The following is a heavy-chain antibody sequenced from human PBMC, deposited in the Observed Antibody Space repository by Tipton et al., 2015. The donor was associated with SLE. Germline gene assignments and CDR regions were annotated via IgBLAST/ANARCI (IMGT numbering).Heavy chain of an antibody. CDR3: ARHFNDDHETSGSFYY. CDR1: GGSIGSGSSY. CDR2: IYYSGST. V-gene: IGHV4-61*01. D-gene: IGHD3-22*01. J-gene: IGHJ4*02. Sequence: TLSLTCTVSGGSIGSGSSYWGWIRPPPGNELEWIGCIYYSGSTDSNPSLKSRVTISIDTSKNQFSLKLRSMTAADTAVSYCARHFNDDHETSGSFYYWGPGILVIVSS.